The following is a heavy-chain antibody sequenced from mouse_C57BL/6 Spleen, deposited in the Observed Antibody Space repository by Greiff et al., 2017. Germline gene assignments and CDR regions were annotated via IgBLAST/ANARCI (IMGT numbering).Heavy chain of an antibody. J-gene: IGHJ3*01. D-gene: IGHD2-3*01. V-gene: IGHV1-69*01. Sequence: QVQLQQPGAELVMPGASVKLSCKASGYTFTSYWMHWVKQRPGQGLEWIGEIDPSDSYTNYNQKFKGKSPLTVDKSSSTAYMQLRSLTSEDSAVYYCARRDGYRGFTYWNQGTLVTVSA. CDR3: ARRDGYRGFTY. CDR2: IDPSDSYT. CDR1: GYTFTSYW.